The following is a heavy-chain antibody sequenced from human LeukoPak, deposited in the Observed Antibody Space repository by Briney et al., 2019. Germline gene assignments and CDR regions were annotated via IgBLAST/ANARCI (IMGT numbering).Heavy chain of an antibody. D-gene: IGHD1-26*01. CDR3: ARDLWATYSGSYYVFDI. V-gene: IGHV1-46*01. CDR1: GYTFTSYY. J-gene: IGHJ3*02. CDR2: INPSGGST. Sequence: RASVKVSCKASGYTFTSYYMHWVRQAPGQGLEWMGIINPSGGSTTYAQKFQGRVTMTRDTSTSTVYMELSSLRSEDTAVYYCARDLWATYSGSYYVFDIWGQGTMVTVSS.